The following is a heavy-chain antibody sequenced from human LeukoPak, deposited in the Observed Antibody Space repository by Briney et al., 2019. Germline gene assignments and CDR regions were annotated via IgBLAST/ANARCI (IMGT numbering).Heavy chain of an antibody. J-gene: IGHJ4*02. CDR2: ISAYNGNT. D-gene: IGHD5-12*01. Sequence: ASVKVSCKASGYTFTSYGISWVRQAPGQGLEWMGWISAYNGNTNYAQKLQGRVTMTTDTSTSTPYMELRSLRSDDTAVYYCATASGYDQGDYWGQGTLVTVSS. CDR1: GYTFTSYG. V-gene: IGHV1-18*01. CDR3: ATASGYDQGDY.